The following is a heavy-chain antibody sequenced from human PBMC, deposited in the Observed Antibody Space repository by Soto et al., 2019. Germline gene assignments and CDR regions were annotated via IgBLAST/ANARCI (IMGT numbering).Heavy chain of an antibody. Sequence: SETLSLTCAVSGGSISSSNWWSWVRQPPGKGLEWIGEIYHSGSTNYNPSLKSRVTISVDKSKNQFSLKLSSVTAADTAVYYCARDRWGTPVDQARENWFDPWGQGTLVTVS. CDR2: IYHSGST. CDR3: ARDRWGTPVDQARENWFDP. V-gene: IGHV4-4*02. J-gene: IGHJ5*02. CDR1: GGSISSSNW. D-gene: IGHD3-16*01.